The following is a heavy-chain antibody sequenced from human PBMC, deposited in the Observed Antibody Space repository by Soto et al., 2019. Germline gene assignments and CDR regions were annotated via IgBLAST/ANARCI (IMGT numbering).Heavy chain of an antibody. J-gene: IGHJ4*02. CDR1: GGTFNNYA. CDR2: IIPIIGTA. CDR3: ARGGVDVVATSAFDD. V-gene: IGHV1-69*01. D-gene: IGHD5-12*01. Sequence: VQLVQSGAEVKKPGSSVKVSCKASGGTFNNYAISWVRQAPGQGLEWMGGIIPIIGTADYAHKFQGRLAISADESTGTTFMELSSLRSEDTALYYCARGGVDVVATSAFDDWGQGTLVTVSS.